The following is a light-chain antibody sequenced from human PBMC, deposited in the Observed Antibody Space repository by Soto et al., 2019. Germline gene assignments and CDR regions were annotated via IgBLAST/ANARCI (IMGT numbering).Light chain of an antibody. V-gene: IGLV2-14*02. CDR2: EGH. J-gene: IGLJ1*01. CDR1: SGYVGTYSL. CDR3: SSYTSSSTRV. Sequence: QSALAQPASVSGSPGQSITISCTGASGYVGTYSLVSWYQQHPGKAPKVVIYEGHKRPSGVSNRFSGSKSGNTASLTISGLQAEDEADYYCSSYTSSSTRVFGTGTKVTVL.